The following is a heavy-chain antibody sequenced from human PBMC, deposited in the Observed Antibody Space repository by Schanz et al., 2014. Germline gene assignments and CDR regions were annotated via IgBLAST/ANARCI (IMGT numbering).Heavy chain of an antibody. D-gene: IGHD1-26*01. Sequence: QVPLVQSGAEVKKPGSSVKVSCTVSGYTLSKLSIHWVRQAPGQGLEWMGWIGGSDGNTNFAQKFQGRVTMTTDTSTSTVYMELRSLTSDDSAVYYCARDRDQWDGNYLDYWGQGTLVTVSS. CDR1: GYTLSKLS. CDR2: IGGSDGNT. J-gene: IGHJ4*02. CDR3: ARDRDQWDGNYLDY. V-gene: IGHV1-18*01.